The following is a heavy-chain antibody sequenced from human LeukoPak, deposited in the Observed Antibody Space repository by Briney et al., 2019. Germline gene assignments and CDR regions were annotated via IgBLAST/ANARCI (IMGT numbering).Heavy chain of an antibody. CDR3: ARAYSTSWYCAY. D-gene: IGHD6-13*01. Sequence: GRALRLSCTASGFTFSDFAMHWVRQAPGKGPEGVAVISKDGSRKSYADSMKGRFTIYRDNSENTVYLQMDSVRVDDTALYYCARAYSTSWYCAYWGQGSLVTVSS. J-gene: IGHJ1*01. V-gene: IGHV3-30*01. CDR2: ISKDGSRK. CDR1: GFTFSDFA.